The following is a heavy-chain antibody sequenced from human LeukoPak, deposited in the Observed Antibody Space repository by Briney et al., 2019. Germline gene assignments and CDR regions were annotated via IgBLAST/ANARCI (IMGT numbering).Heavy chain of an antibody. J-gene: IGHJ4*02. Sequence: SETLSLTCTVSGGSICSGGYYWSWIRQHPGKGLEWIVYIYYSGSTYYNPSLKSRVTISVDTSKNQFSLKLSSVTAADTAVYYCARGIQQYQLLLGEFDYWGQGTLVTVSS. CDR1: GGSICSGGYY. CDR2: IYYSGST. CDR3: ARGIQQYQLLLGEFDY. V-gene: IGHV4-31*03. D-gene: IGHD2-2*01.